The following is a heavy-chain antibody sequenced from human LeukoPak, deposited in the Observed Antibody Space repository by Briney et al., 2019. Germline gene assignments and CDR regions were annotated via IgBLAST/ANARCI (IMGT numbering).Heavy chain of an antibody. V-gene: IGHV4-34*01. CDR3: ARRASSGWTASEY. Sequence: KPSETLSLTCAVYGGSFSGYYWSWIRQPPGKGLEWIGEINHSGSTNYNPPLKSRVTISVDTSKNQFSLKLSSVTAADTAVYYCARRASSGWTASEYWGQGTLVTVSS. CDR1: GGSFSGYY. J-gene: IGHJ4*02. CDR2: INHSGST. D-gene: IGHD6-19*01.